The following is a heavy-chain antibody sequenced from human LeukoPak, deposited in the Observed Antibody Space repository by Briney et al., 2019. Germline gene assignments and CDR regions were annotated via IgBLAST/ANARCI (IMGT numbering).Heavy chain of an antibody. CDR2: VSTYNGKT. V-gene: IGHV1-18*01. Sequence: ASVKVSCKASGYTFTSYGISWVRQAPGQGLEWMGWVSTYNGKTNYAQKLQGRVTMTTDTSTSTAYMELRSLRSDDTAVYYCAGGPAAGKHYYYYGMDVWGQGTTVTVSS. CDR1: GYTFTSYG. J-gene: IGHJ6*02. D-gene: IGHD2-2*01. CDR3: AGGPAAGKHYYYYGMDV.